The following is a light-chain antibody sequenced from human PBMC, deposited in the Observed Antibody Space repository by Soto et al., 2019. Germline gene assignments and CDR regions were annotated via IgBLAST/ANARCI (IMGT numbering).Light chain of an antibody. V-gene: IGKV3-20*01. CDR1: QSVSTSS. J-gene: IGKJ2*01. CDR2: GTS. Sequence: EIVVTQSPGTLSLSLGERATLSCRASQSVSTSSLAWYQQKPGQAPRLLIFGTSDRASGIPDRFSGSGSGTDFSLTISRLEPEVFAVYYCQHYGSTPPDTFGQGTKVEIK. CDR3: QHYGSTPPDT.